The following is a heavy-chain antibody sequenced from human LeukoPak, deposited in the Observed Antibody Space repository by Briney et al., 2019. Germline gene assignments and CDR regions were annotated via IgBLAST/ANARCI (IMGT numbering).Heavy chain of an antibody. D-gene: IGHD3-22*01. CDR1: GFTFSSYA. J-gene: IGHJ3*02. CDR3: ARSYDSISSAFDI. Sequence: GGSLRPSCAASGFTFSSYAMHWVRQAPGKGLEWVAVISYDGSNKYYADSVKGRFTISRDNSKNTLYLQMNSLRAEDTAVYYCARSYDSISSAFDIWGQGTMVTVSS. V-gene: IGHV3-30-3*01. CDR2: ISYDGSNK.